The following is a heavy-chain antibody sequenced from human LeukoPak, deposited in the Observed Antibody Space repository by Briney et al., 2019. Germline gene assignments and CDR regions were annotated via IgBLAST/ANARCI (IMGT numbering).Heavy chain of an antibody. D-gene: IGHD3-3*01. J-gene: IGHJ4*02. CDR2: INPNSGGT. Sequence: ASVKVSCKASGYTFTGYYMHWVRQAPGQGLEWMGWINPNSGGTNYAQKFQGRVTMTRDTSISTAYMELSRLRSDDTAVYYCARGRRITIFGVVTTFDYWGQGTLVTVSS. CDR3: ARGRRITIFGVVTTFDY. CDR1: GYTFTGYY. V-gene: IGHV1-2*02.